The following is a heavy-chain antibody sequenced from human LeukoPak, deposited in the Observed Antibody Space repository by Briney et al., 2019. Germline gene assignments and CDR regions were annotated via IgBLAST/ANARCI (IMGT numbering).Heavy chain of an antibody. CDR3: AKDRPNYYGTNGHYYRRDGDC. CDR1: GFTFSNYA. V-gene: IGHV3-23*01. Sequence: GESLKISCVASGFTFSNYAMSSVRQAAGKGLEWVSSTSSSGETTYYADSVKGRFTISRDNSGNTLYLQMNSLGAEDTAVYYCAKDRPNYYGTNGHYYRRDGDCWGQGTLVTVSS. J-gene: IGHJ4*02. D-gene: IGHD3-22*01. CDR2: TSSSGETT.